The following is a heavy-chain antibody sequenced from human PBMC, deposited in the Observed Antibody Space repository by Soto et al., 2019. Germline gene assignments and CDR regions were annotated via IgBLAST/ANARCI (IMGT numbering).Heavy chain of an antibody. CDR1: GYTLTSYG. D-gene: IGHD2-8*01. CDR3: ARQMGSSAAIDPFDV. J-gene: IGHJ3*01. Sequence: PRASVKVSCKASGYTLTSYGISWVRQAPGQGLEWMGWISAYNGNTNYAQKLQGRVTMTTVTSTSTAYMELRSLRSDDTAMYYCARQMGSSAAIDPFDVWGQGTMVTVSS. CDR2: ISAYNGNT. V-gene: IGHV1-18*01.